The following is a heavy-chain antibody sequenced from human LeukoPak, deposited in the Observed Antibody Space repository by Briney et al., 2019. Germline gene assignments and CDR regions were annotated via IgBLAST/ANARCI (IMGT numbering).Heavy chain of an antibody. CDR2: IKQDGSEK. V-gene: IGHV3-7*01. J-gene: IGHJ6*03. CDR1: GFTFSSYW. D-gene: IGHD2-2*01. CDR3: ARGRVDIVVVPAAVYYMDV. Sequence: GRSLRLSCAASGFTFSSYWMSWVRQAPGKGLEWVANIKQDGSEKYYVDSVKGRFTISRDNAKNSLYLQMNSLRAEDTAVYYCARGRVDIVVVPAAVYYMDVWGKGTTVTVSS.